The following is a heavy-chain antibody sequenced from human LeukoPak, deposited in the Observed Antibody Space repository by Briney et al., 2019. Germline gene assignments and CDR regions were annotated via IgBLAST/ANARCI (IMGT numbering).Heavy chain of an antibody. D-gene: IGHD1-26*01. V-gene: IGHV3-11*05. CDR2: ISSSGGYT. J-gene: IGHJ4*02. CDR3: AKDLGRYRNNYFDY. Sequence: GGSLRLSCAASGFTFSDYYMSWIRQAPGRGLEWVSYISSSGGYTKYADSVKGRFTISRDNAKKSLYLRLNSLRAEDTAVYYCAKDLGRYRNNYFDYWGQGTLVTVSS. CDR1: GFTFSDYY.